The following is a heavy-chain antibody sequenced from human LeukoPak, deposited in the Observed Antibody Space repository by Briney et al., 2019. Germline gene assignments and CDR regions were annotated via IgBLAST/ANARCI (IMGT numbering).Heavy chain of an antibody. CDR1: GFTFSTSG. CDR3: ARARGVSTGYRPIDY. Sequence: GGSLRLSCAASGFTFSTSGMHWVRQAPGKGLEWVAVIWYDGSNKHYAESVKGRFSISRDNSKSTLYLQMNSLRAEDTAVYYCARARGVSTGYRPIDYWGQGALVTVSS. V-gene: IGHV3-33*01. D-gene: IGHD3-22*01. J-gene: IGHJ4*02. CDR2: IWYDGSNK.